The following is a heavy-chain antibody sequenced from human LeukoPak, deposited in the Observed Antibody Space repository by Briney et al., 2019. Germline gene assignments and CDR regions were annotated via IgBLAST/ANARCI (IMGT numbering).Heavy chain of an antibody. CDR3: ARTRYCSSTSCYTVTQSGYDAFDI. Sequence: SETLSLTCAVYGGSFSGYYWSWIRQPPGKGLEWIGYIYYSGSTNYNPSLKSRVTISVDTSKNQFSLKLSSVTAADTAVYYCARTRYCSSTSCYTVTQSGYDAFDIWGQGTMVTVSS. CDR1: GGSFSGYY. CDR2: IYYSGST. D-gene: IGHD2-2*02. J-gene: IGHJ3*02. V-gene: IGHV4-59*08.